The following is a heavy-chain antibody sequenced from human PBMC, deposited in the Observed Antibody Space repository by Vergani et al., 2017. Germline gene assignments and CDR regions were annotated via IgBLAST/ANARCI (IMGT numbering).Heavy chain of an antibody. CDR1: GFTFSSYA. CDR2: ISYDGSNK. J-gene: IGHJ4*02. Sequence: QVQLVESGGGVVQPGRSLRLSCAASGFTFSSYAMHWVRQAPGKGLEWVAVISYDGSNKYYADSVKGRFTISRDNSKNTLYLQMNSLRAEDTAVYYCAGANVFSGPGWGQGTLVTVSS. D-gene: IGHD2-8*01. CDR3: AGANVFSGPG. V-gene: IGHV3-30-3*01.